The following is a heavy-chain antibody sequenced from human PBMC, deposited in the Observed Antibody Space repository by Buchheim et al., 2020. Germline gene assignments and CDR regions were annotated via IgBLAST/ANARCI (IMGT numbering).Heavy chain of an antibody. J-gene: IGHJ5*02. CDR1: GFTFSSYA. CDR3: AKGANIAAAGIGGNWFDP. CDR2: ISGSGGST. Sequence: EVQLLESGGGLVQPGGSLRLSCAASGFTFSSYAMSWVRQAPGKGLEWVSAISGSGGSTYYADSVKGRFTISRDNSKNTPYQQMNSLRAEDTAVYYCAKGANIAAAGIGGNWFDPWGQGTL. D-gene: IGHD6-13*01. V-gene: IGHV3-23*01.